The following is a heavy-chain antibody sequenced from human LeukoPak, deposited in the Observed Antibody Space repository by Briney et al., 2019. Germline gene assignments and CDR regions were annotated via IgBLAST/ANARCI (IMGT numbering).Heavy chain of an antibody. CDR1: GGSFSGYY. CDR3: ARHNRYSRYTGNIDY. CDR2: INHSGST. Sequence: PSETLSLTCAVYGGSFSGYYWSWIRQPPGKGLEWIGEINHSGSTNYNPSLKSRVTISVDTSKNQFSLKLSSVTAADTAVYYCARHNRYSRYTGNIDYWGQGTLVTVSS. V-gene: IGHV4-34*01. J-gene: IGHJ4*02. D-gene: IGHD3-9*01.